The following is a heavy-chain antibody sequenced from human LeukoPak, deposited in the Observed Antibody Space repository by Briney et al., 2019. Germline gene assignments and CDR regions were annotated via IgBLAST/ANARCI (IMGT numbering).Heavy chain of an antibody. J-gene: IGHJ4*02. Sequence: PGRSLRLSCAASGLTFSHYGFHWVRQAPGKGLEWVAVRWRDGTNQFYADSVKGRFTISRDYSQKTVYLEMHSLRIEDTAMYYCAKDAQRGFDYSNSLEYWGPGTLVTVSS. V-gene: IGHV3-33*06. D-gene: IGHD4-11*01. CDR2: RWRDGTNQ. CDR1: GLTFSHYG. CDR3: AKDAQRGFDYSNSLEY.